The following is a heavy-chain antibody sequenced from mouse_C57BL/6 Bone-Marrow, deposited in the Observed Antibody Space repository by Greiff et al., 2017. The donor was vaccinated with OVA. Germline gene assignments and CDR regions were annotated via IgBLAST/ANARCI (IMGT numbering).Heavy chain of an antibody. Sequence: EVQRVESGAGLVKPGGSLKLSCAASGFTFSSYAMSWVRQTPEKSLEWVAYISTGGDYTNYADTVKGRFTISRDNARNTLYLQMSSLKSEDTAMYYCARVDLAWFAYWGQGTLVTVSP. V-gene: IGHV5S21*01. CDR3: ARVDLAWFAY. J-gene: IGHJ3*01. CDR2: ISTGGDYT. CDR1: GFTFSSYA.